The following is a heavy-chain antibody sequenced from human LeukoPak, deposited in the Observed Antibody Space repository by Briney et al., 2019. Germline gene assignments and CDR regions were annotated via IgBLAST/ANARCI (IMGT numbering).Heavy chain of an antibody. CDR2: MNPNSGNT. V-gene: IGHV1-8*01. CDR3: ARDKERSYYGVWFDP. D-gene: IGHD1-26*01. Sequence: ASVKVSCTASGYTFTSYDINWVRQATGQGLEWMGWMNPNSGNTGYAQKFQGRVTMTRNTSISTAYMELSSLRSEDTAVYYCARDKERSYYGVWFDPWGQGTLVTVSS. CDR1: GYTFTSYD. J-gene: IGHJ5*02.